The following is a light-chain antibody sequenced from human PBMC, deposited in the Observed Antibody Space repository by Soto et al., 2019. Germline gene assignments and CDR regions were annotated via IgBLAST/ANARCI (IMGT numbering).Light chain of an antibody. CDR1: QSVDTTF. Sequence: EIVLTQSPSSLSLSPGQRATLSCRASQSVDTTFFAWYQKKPGQAPRLLIYGASKRATGIPDRFSGSGSGTDFTLIISRLEPEDFAVYYCQQYMSSATFGQGTKVEIK. V-gene: IGKV3-20*01. CDR3: QQYMSSAT. J-gene: IGKJ1*01. CDR2: GAS.